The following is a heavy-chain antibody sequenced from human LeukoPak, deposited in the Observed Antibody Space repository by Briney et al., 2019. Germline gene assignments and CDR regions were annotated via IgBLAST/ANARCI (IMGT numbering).Heavy chain of an antibody. V-gene: IGHV4-39*07. Sequence: SETLSLTCTVSGGSISSSSYYWGWIRQPPGKGLEWIGSIYYSGSTYYSPSLKSRVTISVDTSKNQFSLKLSSVTAADTAVYYCARGTFRYYYDSSGYYYDYWGQGTLVTVSS. CDR2: IYYSGST. J-gene: IGHJ4*02. CDR3: ARGTFRYYYDSSGYYYDY. CDR1: GGSISSSSYY. D-gene: IGHD3-22*01.